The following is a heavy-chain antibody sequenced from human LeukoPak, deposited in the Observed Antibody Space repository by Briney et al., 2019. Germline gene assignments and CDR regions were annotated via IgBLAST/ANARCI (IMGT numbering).Heavy chain of an antibody. CDR1: GFTFSSLR. V-gene: IGHV3-21*01. D-gene: IGHD3-9*01. Sequence: GGSLRLSCTVSGFTFSSLRMNWVRQTPGKGLEWVSSISPGSGYIYYADSVKGRFTISRDDARSSLFLQMSSLRAEDSAVYYCAAYPHYDVLTGYSGAFYYYMDVWGKGTTVTVSS. J-gene: IGHJ6*03. CDR3: AAYPHYDVLTGYSGAFYYYMDV. CDR2: ISPGSGYI.